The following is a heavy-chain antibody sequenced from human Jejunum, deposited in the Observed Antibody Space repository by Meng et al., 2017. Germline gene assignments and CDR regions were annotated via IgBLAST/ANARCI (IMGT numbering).Heavy chain of an antibody. J-gene: IGHJ5*02. CDR1: GFTFSDSN. D-gene: IGHD2-21*02. V-gene: IGHV3-11*01. Sequence: GGSLRLSCEASGFTFSDSNMAWIRQAPGKGLEWLSYISSSGSVMYYADSVKGRFTISRDNAKDSLYLQMTSLRAADTAVYFCARDAGVTSGGTRFDPWGQGTLVTVSS. CDR2: ISSSGSVM. CDR3: ARDAGVTSGGTRFDP.